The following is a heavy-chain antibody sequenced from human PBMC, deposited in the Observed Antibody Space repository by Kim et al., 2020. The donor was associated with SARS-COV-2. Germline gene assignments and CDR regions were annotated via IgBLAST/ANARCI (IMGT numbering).Heavy chain of an antibody. CDR3: ARVGHNWNDGIDY. D-gene: IGHD1-1*01. V-gene: IGHV1-18*01. Sequence: ASVKVSCKSSGYTFSSYGIPWVRQAPGQGLEWVGWISAYNGNTHYSDNLQGRVTMTTNTFTSTVYMDLRSLRSDDTAVYYCARVGHNWNDGIDYWGQGTL. CDR1: GYTFSSYG. J-gene: IGHJ4*02. CDR2: ISAYNGNT.